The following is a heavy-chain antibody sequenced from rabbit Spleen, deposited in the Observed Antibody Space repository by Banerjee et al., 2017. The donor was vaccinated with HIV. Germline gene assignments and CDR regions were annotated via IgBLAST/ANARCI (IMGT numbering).Heavy chain of an antibody. CDR2: IDAGSSGFT. CDR3: ARDTGSSFSSYGMDL. J-gene: IGHJ6*01. V-gene: IGHV1S45*01. CDR1: GVSFSVSSY. D-gene: IGHD8-1*01. Sequence: QEQLEESGGDLVKPGASLTLTCIASGVSFSVSSYMCWVRQAPGKGLEWIACIDAGSSGFTYSATWAKGRFTISKTSSTTVTLQMTSLTVADTATYFCARDTGSSFSSYGMDLWGPGTLVTVS.